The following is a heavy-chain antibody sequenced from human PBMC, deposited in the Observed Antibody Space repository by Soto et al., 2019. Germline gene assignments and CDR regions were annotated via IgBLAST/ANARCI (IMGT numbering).Heavy chain of an antibody. CDR2: IYPYDSDT. V-gene: IGHV5-51*01. J-gene: IGHJ4*01. Sequence: PGESLKISCKGSEYNFSTYWIGWVRQMPGKGMEWMGNIYPYDSDTRYSPSFQGQVTISADTSITTAYLQWSGLRASDTAMYFCARHLVGSTRGNFDYWGQGTLVTVSS. CDR1: EYNFSTYW. D-gene: IGHD2-2*01. CDR3: ARHLVGSTRGNFDY.